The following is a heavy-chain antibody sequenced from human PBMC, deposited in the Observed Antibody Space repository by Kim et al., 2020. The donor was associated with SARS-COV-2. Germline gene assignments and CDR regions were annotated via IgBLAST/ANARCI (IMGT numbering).Heavy chain of an antibody. CDR2: IYYSGST. D-gene: IGHD6-13*01. J-gene: IGHJ6*02. CDR1: GGSISSYY. V-gene: IGHV4-59*01. CDR3: ARDTHSSSWPNSFYYYGMDV. Sequence: SETLSLTCTVSGGSISSYYWSWIRQPPGKGLEWIGYIYYSGSTNYNPSLKCRVTISVDTSKNQFSLKLSSVTAADTAVYYCARDTHSSSWPNSFYYYGMDVWGQGTTVTVSS.